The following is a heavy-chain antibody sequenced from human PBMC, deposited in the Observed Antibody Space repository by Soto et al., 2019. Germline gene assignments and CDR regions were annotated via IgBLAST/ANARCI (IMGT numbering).Heavy chain of an antibody. V-gene: IGHV4-59*08. CDR3: ARSFGVAAAGPFDY. D-gene: IGHD6-13*01. J-gene: IGHJ4*02. CDR1: GGSISSINNHFSNHY. Sequence: PSETLSLTCTVSGGSISSINNHFSNHYCSWIRLSPGKGLEWIGYISNIGFTRYNPSLKSRVSISVDTSKNQFSLKLTSVTAAVTAVYYWARSFGVAAAGPFDYWGQGTLVTVSS. CDR2: ISNIGFT.